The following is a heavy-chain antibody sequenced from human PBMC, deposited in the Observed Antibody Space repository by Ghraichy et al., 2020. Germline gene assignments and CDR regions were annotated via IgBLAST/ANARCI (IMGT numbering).Heavy chain of an antibody. J-gene: IGHJ6*02. V-gene: IGHV1-8*01. CDR1: GYTFSDYD. Sequence: ASVKVTCKASGYTFSDYDITWVRQATGQGLEWMGWMNPNSGNTGYVQKFRGRVTMTSDTSKNRFSLHLSSLTAADTASYYCARHLAAAGDTLYFGMDVWGQGTTITVSS. CDR3: ARHLAAAGDTLYFGMDV. D-gene: IGHD6-13*01. CDR2: MNPNSGNT.